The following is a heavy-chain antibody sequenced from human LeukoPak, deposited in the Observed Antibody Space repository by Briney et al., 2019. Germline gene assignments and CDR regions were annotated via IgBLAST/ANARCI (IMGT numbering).Heavy chain of an antibody. J-gene: IGHJ4*02. CDR1: GFTFSSYA. Sequence: GGSLRLSCAASGFTFSSYAMHWVRQAPGKGLEGLAVISYDGSNKYYADSVKGRFTISRDNSKNTLYLQMNSLRAEATAVYYCARATPDYGGNGMGFDYWGQGTLVTVSS. CDR2: ISYDGSNK. CDR3: ARATPDYGGNGMGFDY. D-gene: IGHD4-23*01. V-gene: IGHV3-30*14.